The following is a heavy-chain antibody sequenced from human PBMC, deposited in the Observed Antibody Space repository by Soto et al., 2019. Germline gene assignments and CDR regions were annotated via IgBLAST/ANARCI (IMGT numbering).Heavy chain of an antibody. CDR3: AREDSIIIPAVSDF. V-gene: IGHV3-21*01. J-gene: IGHJ4*02. CDR2: VSKSDYT. Sequence: GGSLRLSCAVSGFYFNNYGINWVRQAPGKGLEWVSSVSKSDYTYYSDSVKGRFTISRDNAKNSVSLQMNSLRAEDTAVYYCAREDSIIIPAVSDFWGQGTLITVSS. D-gene: IGHD2-2*01. CDR1: GFYFNNYG.